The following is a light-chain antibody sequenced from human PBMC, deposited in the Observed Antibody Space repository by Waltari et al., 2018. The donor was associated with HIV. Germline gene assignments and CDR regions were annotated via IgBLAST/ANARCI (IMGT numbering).Light chain of an antibody. J-gene: IGLJ2*01. V-gene: IGLV7-46*01. CDR3: LLSFNGVVV. Sequence: QAVVTQEPSLTVSPGGTVTLTCASSTGPVTSGHFPYWFQRRPGQAPKTLLYVTSNRHSCTPARFSGSLLGGKAALTVSGAQFEDEADYFCLLSFNGVVVFGGGTSLTVL. CDR1: TGPVTSGHF. CDR2: VTS.